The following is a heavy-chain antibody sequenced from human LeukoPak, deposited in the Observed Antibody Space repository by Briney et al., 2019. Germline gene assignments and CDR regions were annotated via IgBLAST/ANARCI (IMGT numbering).Heavy chain of an antibody. Sequence: ASVKVSRKASGYTFTSYAMHWVRQAPGQRLEGMGWINAGNVNTQYSQKLQGRVTITRDTSPSTAYMELGSLRSEDTAVYYCARDFVCYNRSGYYLHDWGQGTLVTVSS. CDR3: ARDFVCYNRSGYYLHD. V-gene: IGHV1-3*01. CDR1: GYTFTSYA. CDR2: INAGNVNT. J-gene: IGHJ1*01. D-gene: IGHD3-22*01.